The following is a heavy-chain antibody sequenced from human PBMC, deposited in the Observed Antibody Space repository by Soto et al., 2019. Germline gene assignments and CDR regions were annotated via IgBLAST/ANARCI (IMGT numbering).Heavy chain of an antibody. Sequence: QVQLQESGPGLVKPSETLSLTCTVSGGSISSYYWSWIRQPPGKGLEWIGYIYYSGSTNYNPSLKSRVTISVDTSKNQFSLKLSSVTAADTAVYYCARGGWRGGSYKGWFDPWGQGTLVTVSS. CDR1: GGSISSYY. D-gene: IGHD1-26*01. V-gene: IGHV4-59*01. J-gene: IGHJ5*02. CDR2: IYYSGST. CDR3: ARGGWRGGSYKGWFDP.